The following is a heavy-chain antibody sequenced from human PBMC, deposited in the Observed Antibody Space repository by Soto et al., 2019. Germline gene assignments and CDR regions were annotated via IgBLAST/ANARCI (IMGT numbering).Heavy chain of an antibody. Sequence: ASVKVSCQASGYTLSIYPVSWVRQNPGQGLEWMGWISANNGKTNYAQKLQGRVTMTTDTSTSTAYMELRSLRSDDTAVYYCARDFGYCSGGSCSYAFDIWGQGTMVTVSS. CDR1: GYTLSIYP. D-gene: IGHD2-15*01. CDR2: ISANNGKT. V-gene: IGHV1-18*01. J-gene: IGHJ3*02. CDR3: ARDFGYCSGGSCSYAFDI.